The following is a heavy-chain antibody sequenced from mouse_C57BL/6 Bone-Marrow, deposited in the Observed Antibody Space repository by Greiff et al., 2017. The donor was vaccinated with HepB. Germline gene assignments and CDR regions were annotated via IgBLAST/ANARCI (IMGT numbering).Heavy chain of an antibody. CDR2: IFPGSGST. J-gene: IGHJ4*01. D-gene: IGHD1-1*01. CDR1: GYTFTDYY. Sequence: QVQLKESGPELVKPGASVKISCKASGYTFTDYYINWVKQRPGQGLEWIGWIFPGSGSTYYNEKFKGKATLTVDKSSSTAYMLLSSLTSEDSAVYFCARKKITTVSPYAMDYWGQGTSVTVSS. V-gene: IGHV1-75*01. CDR3: ARKKITTVSPYAMDY.